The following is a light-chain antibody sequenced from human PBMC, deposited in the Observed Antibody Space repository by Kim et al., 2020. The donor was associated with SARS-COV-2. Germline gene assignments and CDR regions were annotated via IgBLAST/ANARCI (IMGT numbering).Light chain of an antibody. V-gene: IGKV1-9*01. CDR1: QGISSY. J-gene: IGKJ4*01. CDR3: QQLNSYPLT. Sequence: ASVGDRVTITCRASQGISSYLAWYQQKPEKAPKLLIYAASTLQSGVPSRFSGSGSGTDFTLTISSLQPEDFETYYCQQLNSYPLTFGGGTKVDIK. CDR2: AAS.